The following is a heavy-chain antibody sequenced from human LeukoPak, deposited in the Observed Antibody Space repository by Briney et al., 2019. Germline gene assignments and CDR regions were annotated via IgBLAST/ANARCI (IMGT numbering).Heavy chain of an antibody. CDR3: ARDSSSWHTFFNY. J-gene: IGHJ4*02. Sequence: SETLSLTCAVYGGSFSGYYWSWIRQPPGKGLEWIGEINHSGSTNYNPSLKSRVTISVDTSKNQFSLKLSSVTAADTAVYYCARDSSSWHTFFNYWGQGTLVTVSS. CDR1: GGSFSGYY. CDR2: INHSGST. V-gene: IGHV4-34*01. D-gene: IGHD6-13*01.